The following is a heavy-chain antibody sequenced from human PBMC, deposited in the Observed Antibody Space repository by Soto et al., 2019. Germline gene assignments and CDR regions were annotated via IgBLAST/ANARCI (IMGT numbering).Heavy chain of an antibody. CDR2: IIPIIGII. CDR3: AGDPDSHYNDSHASSYP. CDR1: GGTFSTYT. Sequence: QVQLVQSGAEVKKPGSSVKVSCKASGGTFSTYTITWVRQAPGQGLEWMGRIIPIIGIINYAQKFQGRVTISPDKLTGIAYMELTGLRSDDTAVYYCAGDPDSHYNDSHASSYPWGQGTLVTVSS. J-gene: IGHJ5*02. D-gene: IGHD4-4*01. V-gene: IGHV1-69*08.